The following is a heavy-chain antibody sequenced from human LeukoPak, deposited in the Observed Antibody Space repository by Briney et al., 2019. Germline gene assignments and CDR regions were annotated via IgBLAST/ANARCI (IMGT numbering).Heavy chain of an antibody. CDR3: ARVSSSSWWSGY. J-gene: IGHJ4*02. CDR2: MNPNSGNT. D-gene: IGHD6-13*01. Sequence: ASVKVSCKASGYTFTSYDINWVRQATGQGLEWMGWMNPNSGNTGYAQKFQGRVTMTRNTSISTAYMELSSLRSEDTAVYYCARVSSSSWWSGYWGQGTLVTVSS. CDR1: GYTFTSYD. V-gene: IGHV1-8*01.